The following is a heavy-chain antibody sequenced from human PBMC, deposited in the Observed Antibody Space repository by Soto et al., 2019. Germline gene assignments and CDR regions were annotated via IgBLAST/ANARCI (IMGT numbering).Heavy chain of an antibody. CDR3: ATGYSYGYYYYGMDV. Sequence: GESLKISCKGSGYSFTSYWIGWVRQMPGKGLEWMGIIYPGDSDTRYSPSFQGQVTISADKSINTAYLRWSSLKASDSAIYYCATGYSYGYYYYGMDVWGQGTTVTAP. CDR2: IYPGDSDT. J-gene: IGHJ6*02. CDR1: GYSFTSYW. D-gene: IGHD5-18*01. V-gene: IGHV5-51*01.